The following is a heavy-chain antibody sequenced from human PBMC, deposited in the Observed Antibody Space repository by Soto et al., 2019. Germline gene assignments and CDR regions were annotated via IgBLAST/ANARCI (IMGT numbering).Heavy chain of an antibody. CDR3: AKDSGWRATVGTYAFDI. D-gene: IGHD4-17*01. CDR1: GFTFSSYG. V-gene: IGHV3-30*18. CDR2: ISYDGSNK. J-gene: IGHJ3*02. Sequence: QVQLVESGGGVVQPGRSLRLSCAASGFTFSSYGMHWVRQAPGKGLEWVAVISYDGSNKYYADSVKGRFTISRDNSKNTLYLQMNSLRAEDTAVYYCAKDSGWRATVGTYAFDIWGQGTMVTVSS.